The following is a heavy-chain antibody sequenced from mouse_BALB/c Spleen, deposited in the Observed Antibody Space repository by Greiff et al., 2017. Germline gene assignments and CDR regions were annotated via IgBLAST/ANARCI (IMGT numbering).Heavy chain of an antibody. CDR2: INSNGGST. J-gene: IGHJ4*01. D-gene: IGHD1-1*01. CDR3: ARHLYSRAMDY. CDR1: GFTFSSYY. Sequence: EVNVVESGGGLVKLGGSLKLSCAASGFTFSSYYMSWVRQTPEKRLELVAAINSNGGSTYYPDTVKGRFTISRDNAKNTLYLQMSSLKSEDTALYYCARHLYSRAMDYWGQGTSVTVSS. V-gene: IGHV5-6-2*01.